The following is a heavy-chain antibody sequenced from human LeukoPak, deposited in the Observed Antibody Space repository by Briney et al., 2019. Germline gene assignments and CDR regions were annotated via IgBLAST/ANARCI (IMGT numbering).Heavy chain of an antibody. CDR3: ARADLGYCSSTSCYGIDY. V-gene: IGHV1-69*04. J-gene: IGHJ4*02. CDR1: GGTFSSYA. D-gene: IGHD2-2*01. Sequence: SVKVSCKASGGTFSSYAISWVRQAPGQGLEWMGRIIPILGIANYAQKFQGRVTITADKSTSTAYMELSSLRSEDTAVYYCARADLGYCSSTSCYGIDYWGQGTLVTVSS. CDR2: IIPILGIA.